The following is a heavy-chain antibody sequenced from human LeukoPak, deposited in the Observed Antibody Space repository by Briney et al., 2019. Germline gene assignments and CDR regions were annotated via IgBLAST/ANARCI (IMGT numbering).Heavy chain of an antibody. J-gene: IGHJ4*02. Sequence: SETLSLTCAVYGGSFSGYYWSWIRQPPGKGLEWIGYIYYSGSTNYNPSLKSRVTISVDTSKNQFSLKLSSVTAADTAVYYCARAIVGATGEDYFDYWGQGTLVTVSS. V-gene: IGHV4-59*01. CDR2: IYYSGST. CDR1: GGSFSGYY. D-gene: IGHD1-26*01. CDR3: ARAIVGATGEDYFDY.